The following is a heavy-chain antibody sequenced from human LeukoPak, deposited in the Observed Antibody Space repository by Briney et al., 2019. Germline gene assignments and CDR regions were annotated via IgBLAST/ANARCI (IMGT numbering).Heavy chain of an antibody. D-gene: IGHD1-14*01. CDR1: GYTFSAFY. CDR3: ARDMTGGIGGREISFDH. V-gene: IGHV1-2*02. CDR2: INPDSGGS. J-gene: IGHJ4*02. Sequence: ASVKVSCKTSGYTFSAFYMHWVRQAPGQGPEWMGWINPDSGGSEYGQKFQGRVTFTSDTSSTTIYMEVRSLKSDDTAVYYCARDMTGGIGGREISFDHGGQGTLVTVSS.